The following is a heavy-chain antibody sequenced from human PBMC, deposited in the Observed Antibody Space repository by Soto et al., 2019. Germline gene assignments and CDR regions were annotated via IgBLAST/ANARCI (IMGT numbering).Heavy chain of an antibody. V-gene: IGHV1-18*04. Sequence: QVPLVQSGAEVKKPGASVKVSCKASGYTFTSYGISWVRQAPGQGLEWMGWISAYNGNTNYAQKLQGRVTMTTDTSTSTAYMELRSLRSDDTAVYYCARRGEDQLLWGSYYYGMDVWGQGTTVTVSS. J-gene: IGHJ6*02. CDR1: GYTFTSYG. D-gene: IGHD2-2*01. CDR3: ARRGEDQLLWGSYYYGMDV. CDR2: ISAYNGNT.